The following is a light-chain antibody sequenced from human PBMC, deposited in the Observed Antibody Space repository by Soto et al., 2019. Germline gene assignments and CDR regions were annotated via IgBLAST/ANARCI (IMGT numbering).Light chain of an antibody. V-gene: IGLV6-57*04. CDR1: SGSIAYNY. Sequence: NFMLTQPHSVSESPGKTVTISCTRSSGSIAYNYVQWYQQRPDSAPTAVIFEDNQRPSGVPDRFSGSIDTSSNSASLTISGLTAEDEADYYCQSFDSSTHVFGGGTKLTVL. CDR2: EDN. CDR3: QSFDSSTHV. J-gene: IGLJ2*01.